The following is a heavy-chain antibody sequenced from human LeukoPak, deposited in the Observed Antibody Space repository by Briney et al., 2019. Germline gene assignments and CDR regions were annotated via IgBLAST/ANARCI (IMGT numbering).Heavy chain of an antibody. CDR2: VYYTGNT. Sequence: SETLSLTCAVSGFSLTSGYYWAWIRQSPGKALEWIGNVYYTGNTHYSPSLKSRVIISADTSKNEVSLNLTSVTAADTAICYCARQKAGTTGRSLDVWGTGTTVIVSS. V-gene: IGHV4-38-2*01. CDR3: ARQKAGTTGRSLDV. D-gene: IGHD3-10*01. J-gene: IGHJ6*04. CDR1: GFSLTSGYY.